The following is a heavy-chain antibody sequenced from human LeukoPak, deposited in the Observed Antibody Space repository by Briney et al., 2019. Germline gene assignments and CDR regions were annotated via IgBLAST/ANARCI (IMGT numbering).Heavy chain of an antibody. V-gene: IGHV3-7*01. J-gene: IGHJ4*02. CDR1: GFTSSDNS. CDR3: ARRGGSSSRRSPIDY. Sequence: GRSLRPSCTVYGFTSSDNSMTWVRQAPGKGPEWVANIKQDGSQRYYVDSVRGRFTSSRDKAKNSLFLQMNGLRAEDTAVYYCARRGGSSSRRSPIDYWGQGTLVTVSS. D-gene: IGHD6-6*01. CDR2: IKQDGSQR.